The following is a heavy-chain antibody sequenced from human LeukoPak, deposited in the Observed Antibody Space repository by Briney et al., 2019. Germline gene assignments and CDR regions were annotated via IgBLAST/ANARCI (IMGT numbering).Heavy chain of an antibody. Sequence: ASVKVSCKASGYTFTGYYMHWVRQAPGQGLEWMGWINPNSGGTNYAQKFQGRVAMTRDTSISTAYMELSRLRSDDTAVYYCARAGLVSRNFDYWGQGTLVTVSS. CDR2: INPNSGGT. D-gene: IGHD6-6*01. CDR1: GYTFTGYY. J-gene: IGHJ4*02. V-gene: IGHV1-2*02. CDR3: ARAGLVSRNFDY.